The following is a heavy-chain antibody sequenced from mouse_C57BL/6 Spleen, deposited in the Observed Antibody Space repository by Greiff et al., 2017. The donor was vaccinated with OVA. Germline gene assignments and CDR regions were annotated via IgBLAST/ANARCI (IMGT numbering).Heavy chain of an antibody. Sequence: QVQLQQPGAELVRPGSSVKLSCKASGYTFTSYWMDWVKQRPGQGLEWIGNIYPSDSETHYNQKFKDKATLTVDKSSSTAYMQLSSLTSEDSAVYYCASGRFITTVWGPMDYWGQGTSVTVSS. V-gene: IGHV1-61*01. CDR1: GYTFTSYW. D-gene: IGHD1-1*01. J-gene: IGHJ4*01. CDR3: ASGRFITTVWGPMDY. CDR2: IYPSDSET.